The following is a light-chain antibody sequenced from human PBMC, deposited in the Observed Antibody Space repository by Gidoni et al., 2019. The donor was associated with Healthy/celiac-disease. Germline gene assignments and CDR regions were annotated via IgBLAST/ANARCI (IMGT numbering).Light chain of an antibody. CDR1: QSVSSSY. CDR2: DAS. CDR3: QQYGSPSGLT. V-gene: IGKV3D-20*01. Sequence: DIVLTPSPAPLSLSPGERATLSCGASQSVSSSYLAWYQQKPGLAPRLLIYDASSRATGIPDRFSGRGSGTDVTLTISRLEPEDFAVYYCQQYGSPSGLTFGGGNKVEIK. J-gene: IGKJ4*01.